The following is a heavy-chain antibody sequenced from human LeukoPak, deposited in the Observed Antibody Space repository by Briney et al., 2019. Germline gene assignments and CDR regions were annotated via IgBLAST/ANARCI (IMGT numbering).Heavy chain of an antibody. CDR3: ARGYSHNSGGWLDP. D-gene: IGHD5-12*01. CDR2: LTDSGDAT. J-gene: IGHJ5*02. CDR1: VFTFSHYA. Sequence: GGSLRLFCAVSVFTFSHYAMRWVRRAPGTGLEWVGSLTDSGDATYYADSVKGRLTISRDNSNRTLYLHISGLRDEDTAVYYCARGYSHNSGGWLDPWGQGTLVTVSS. V-gene: IGHV3-23*01.